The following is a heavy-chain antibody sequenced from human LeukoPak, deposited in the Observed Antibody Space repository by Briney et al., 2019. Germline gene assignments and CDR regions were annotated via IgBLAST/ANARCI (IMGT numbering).Heavy chain of an antibody. Sequence: GGSLRLSCAASGFTFSSYGMHWVRQAPGKGLEWVAVISYDGSNKYYADSVKGRFTISRDNSKNTLYLQMNSLRAEDTAVYYCAKDKDGLILDYWGQGTLVTVSS. D-gene: IGHD3-10*01. CDR1: GFTFSSYG. V-gene: IGHV3-30*18. CDR2: ISYDGSNK. CDR3: AKDKDGLILDY. J-gene: IGHJ4*02.